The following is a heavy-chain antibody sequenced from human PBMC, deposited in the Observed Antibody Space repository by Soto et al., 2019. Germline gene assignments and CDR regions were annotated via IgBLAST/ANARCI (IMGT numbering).Heavy chain of an antibody. CDR1: GFTFSGHW. CDR2: VNTDGGTS. CDR3: AREAGYCSRTSCYRRAFDT. Sequence: EVQLVESGGDLVRPGGSLRLSCAASGFTFSGHWMHWVRQVPGKGLEWVSRVNTDGGTSAYADSVKGRFTISRENAKNTLYLPMSGLRAEDAAVYYCAREAGYCSRTSCYRRAFDTWGQGTTVSVSS. J-gene: IGHJ3*02. V-gene: IGHV3-74*03. D-gene: IGHD2-2*01.